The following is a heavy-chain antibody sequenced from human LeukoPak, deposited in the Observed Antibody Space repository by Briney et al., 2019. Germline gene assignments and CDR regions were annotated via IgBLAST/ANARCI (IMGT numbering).Heavy chain of an antibody. CDR1: GGSISSSSYY. CDR2: IYSRGST. V-gene: IGHV4-61*02. D-gene: IGHD3-10*01. J-gene: IGHJ5*01. Sequence: SETLSLTCTVSGGSISSSSYYWGWIRQPAGKGLEWIGRIYSRGSTNYNPSLKSRVTMSVDTSKNQFSLKLSSVTAADTAVYYCATDGMVRGPDAWFDSWGQGTLVTVSS. CDR3: ATDGMVRGPDAWFDS.